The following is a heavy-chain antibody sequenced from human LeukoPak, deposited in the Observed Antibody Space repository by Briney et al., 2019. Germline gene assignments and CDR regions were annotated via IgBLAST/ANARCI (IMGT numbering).Heavy chain of an antibody. J-gene: IGHJ4*02. Sequence: PGGSLRLSCATSGFTFSNAWLSWVRQAPGKGLEWVGRIKSKTDGGTTDYAAPVKGRFTISRDDSKDTLFLQMNSLKPEDTALYYCTTDPHLNMVGPARSWGQGTLVTVSS. CDR3: TTDPHLNMVGPARS. CDR1: GFTFSNAW. CDR2: IKSKTDGGTT. D-gene: IGHD2-15*01. V-gene: IGHV3-15*01.